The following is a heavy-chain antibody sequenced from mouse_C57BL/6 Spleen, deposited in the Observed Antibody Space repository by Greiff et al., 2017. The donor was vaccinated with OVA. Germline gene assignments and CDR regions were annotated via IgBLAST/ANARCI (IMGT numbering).Heavy chain of an antibody. V-gene: IGHV5-6*02. CDR2: ISSGGSYT. CDR3: ARLRDYDYDEGFAY. D-gene: IGHD2-4*01. CDR1: GFTFSSYG. J-gene: IGHJ3*01. Sequence: EVMLVESGGDLVKPGGSLKLSCAASGFTFSSYGMSWVRQTPDKRLEWVATISSGGSYTYYPDSVKGRFTISRDNAKNTLYLQMSSLKSEDTAMYYCARLRDYDYDEGFAYWGQGTLVTVSA.